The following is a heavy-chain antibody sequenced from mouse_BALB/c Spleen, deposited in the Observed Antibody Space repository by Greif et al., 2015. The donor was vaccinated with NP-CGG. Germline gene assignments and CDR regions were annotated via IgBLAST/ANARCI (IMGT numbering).Heavy chain of an antibody. J-gene: IGHJ3*01. D-gene: IGHD1-1*01. CDR3: AHYGSWFAY. V-gene: IGHV14-1*02. CDR2: IDPENGNT. Sequence: EVQLQQSGAELVRPGALVKLSCKASGFNIKDYYMHWVKQRPEQGLEWIGWIDPENGNTIYDPKFQGKASITADTSSNTAYLQLSSLTSENTAVYYCAHYGSWFAYWGQGTLVTVSA. CDR1: GFNIKDYY.